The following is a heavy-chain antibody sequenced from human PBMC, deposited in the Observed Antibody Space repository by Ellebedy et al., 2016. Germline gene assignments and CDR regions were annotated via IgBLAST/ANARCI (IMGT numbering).Heavy chain of an antibody. V-gene: IGHV1-8*01. CDR1: GYTFTSYD. CDR2: MNPNSGNT. J-gene: IGHJ6*03. D-gene: IGHD3-3*01. Sequence: ASVKVSCXASGYTFTSYDINWVRQATGQGLEWMGRMNPNSGNTGYAQKFQGRVTMTRNTSISTAYMELSSLRSEDTAVYYCARRYYDFWSGQIYYYYYMDVWGKGTTVTVSS. CDR3: ARRYYDFWSGQIYYYYYMDV.